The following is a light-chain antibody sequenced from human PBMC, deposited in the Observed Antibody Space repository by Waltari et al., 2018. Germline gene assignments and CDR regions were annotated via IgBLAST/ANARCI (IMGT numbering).Light chain of an antibody. CDR3: AAWDDSLNGWV. CDR1: GSNIGTTT. J-gene: IGLJ3*02. CDR2: SNN. Sequence: QFVLTQPPSASEPPGQRVTISCSGSGSNIGTTTVHWFQQFPGTAPKLLIYSNNWRPSGVPDRFSGTKSGTSASLAISGLQSEDDGDYYCAAWDDSLNGWVFGGGTKLTVL. V-gene: IGLV1-44*01.